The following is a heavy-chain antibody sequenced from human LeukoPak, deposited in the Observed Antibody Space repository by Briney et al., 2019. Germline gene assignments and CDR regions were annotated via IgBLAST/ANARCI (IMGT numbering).Heavy chain of an antibody. CDR2: IYYSGST. V-gene: IGHV4-39*02. CDR1: GGSISSSSYY. J-gene: IGHJ4*02. CDR3: AKDLARGVPYFDY. D-gene: IGHD3-10*01. Sequence: SETLSLTCTVSGGSISSSSYYWGWIRQPPGKGLEWIGSIYYSGSTYYNPSLKSRVTISVDTSKNQFSLKLSSVTAADTAVYYCAKDLARGVPYFDYWGQGTLVTVSS.